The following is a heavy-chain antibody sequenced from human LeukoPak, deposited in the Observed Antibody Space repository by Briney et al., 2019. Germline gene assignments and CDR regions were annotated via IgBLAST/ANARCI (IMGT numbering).Heavy chain of an antibody. J-gene: IGHJ3*02. CDR2: IYYSGST. D-gene: IGHD3-22*01. V-gene: IGHV4-39*01. CDR1: GGSISSSSYY. CDR3: ARLRAYYDSSVDAFDI. Sequence: SETLSLTCTVSGGSISSSSYYWGWIRQPPGKGLEWFGSIYYSGSTYYNTSLKSRVTISVDTSKNQFSLKLSSVTAADTAVYYCARLRAYYDSSVDAFDIWGQGTMVTVSS.